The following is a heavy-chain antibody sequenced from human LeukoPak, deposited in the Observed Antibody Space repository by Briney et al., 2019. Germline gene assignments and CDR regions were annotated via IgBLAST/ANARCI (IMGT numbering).Heavy chain of an antibody. D-gene: IGHD3-3*01. Sequence: PSQTLSLTCTVSGGSISSGGYYWSWIRQHPGKGLEWIGYIYYSGSTYYNPSLKSRVTIPVDTSKNQFSLKLTSVTAADTAVYYCARHGTLYYDFWSGQLENWFDPWGQGTLVTVSS. V-gene: IGHV4-31*03. CDR3: ARHGTLYYDFWSGQLENWFDP. CDR1: GGSISSGGYY. J-gene: IGHJ5*02. CDR2: IYYSGST.